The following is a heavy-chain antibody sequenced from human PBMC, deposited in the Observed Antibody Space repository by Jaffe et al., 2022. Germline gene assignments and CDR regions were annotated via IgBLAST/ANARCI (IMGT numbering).Heavy chain of an antibody. CDR1: GFVFTTYE. CDR2: ITPSSYSI. J-gene: IGHJ4*02. V-gene: IGHV3-48*03. CDR3: ARDLMDTSSAYDY. Sequence: EVQLVESGGGLVQPGGSLRLSCAASGFVFTTYEMNWVRQAPGKGLEWVAYITPSSYSIHYAASVRGRFTISRDNAKNSLYLQMNSLRADDTAVYYCARDLMDTSSAYDYWGQGTLVTVSS. D-gene: IGHD3-22*01.